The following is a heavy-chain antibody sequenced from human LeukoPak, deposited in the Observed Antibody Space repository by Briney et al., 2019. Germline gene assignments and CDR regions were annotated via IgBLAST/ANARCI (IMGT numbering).Heavy chain of an antibody. CDR1: GGSFSGYY. CDR3: ARPTYYYDSSGYSALLRYFQH. J-gene: IGHJ1*01. CDR2: INHSGST. V-gene: IGHV4-34*01. Sequence: SETLSLTCAVYGGSFSGYYWSWIRQPPGKGLEWIGEINHSGSTNYNPSLKSRVTMSVDTSKNQFSLKLSSVTAADTAVYYCARPTYYYDSSGYSALLRYFQHWGQGTLVTVSS. D-gene: IGHD3-22*01.